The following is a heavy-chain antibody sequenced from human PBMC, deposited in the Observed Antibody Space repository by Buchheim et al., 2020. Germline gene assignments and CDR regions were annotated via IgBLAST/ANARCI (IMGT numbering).Heavy chain of an antibody. V-gene: IGHV1-8*02. CDR1: GYYFSNSA. CDR2: MNPNSGNT. J-gene: IGHJ6*02. Sequence: QVQLVQSGAEVKRPGASVRVSCKASGYYFSNSAMHWVRQAPGQRLEWMGWMNPNSGNTGYAQKFQGRVTMTRNTSISTAYMELSSLRSEDTAVYYCAVAAKGFGESRRHYGMDVWGQGTT. CDR3: AVAAKGFGESRRHYGMDV. D-gene: IGHD3-10*01.